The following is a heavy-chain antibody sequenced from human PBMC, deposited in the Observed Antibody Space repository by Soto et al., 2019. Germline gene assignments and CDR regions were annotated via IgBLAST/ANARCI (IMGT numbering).Heavy chain of an antibody. CDR1: GFTFTNYD. V-gene: IGHV3-30*03. D-gene: IGHD4-4*01. CDR2: ILHDGSAE. J-gene: IGHJ6*02. Sequence: PGGSLRLSXAASGFTFTNYDMHWVRQAPGKGLEWMALILHDGSAEYYADSVKGRFTISRDNSKSTLYLQMNSLRAEDTAVYYCARSRDGYSFYFYYGMDGWGQGTTVTVSS. CDR3: ARSRDGYSFYFYYGMDG.